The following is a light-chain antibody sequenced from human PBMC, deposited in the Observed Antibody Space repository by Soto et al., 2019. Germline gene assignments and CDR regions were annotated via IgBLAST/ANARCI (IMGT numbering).Light chain of an antibody. CDR2: GAS. Sequence: VLTQSPGTLSLSPGERATLSCRASQSMSSTSLAWYQHQPGQAPRLLVYGASVRASGIPDRFSGGGSGTDFTLTISRLEPEDFAVYYCQRYGNSPPLTFGGGTKVEIK. CDR3: QRYGNSPPLT. V-gene: IGKV3-20*01. J-gene: IGKJ4*01. CDR1: QSMSSTS.